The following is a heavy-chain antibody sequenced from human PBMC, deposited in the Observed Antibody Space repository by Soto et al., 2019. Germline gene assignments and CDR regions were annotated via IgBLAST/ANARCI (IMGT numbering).Heavy chain of an antibody. CDR3: ARCSSGIQLWLSEFDY. Sequence: GGSLRLSCAASGFTFDDYAMHWVRQAPGKGLEWVSGISWNSGSIDYADSVKGRFTISRDNAKNSLYLQMNSLRDEDTAVYYCARCSSGIQLWLSEFDYWGQGTLVTVSS. D-gene: IGHD5-18*01. CDR1: GFTFDDYA. V-gene: IGHV3-9*01. J-gene: IGHJ4*02. CDR2: ISWNSGSI.